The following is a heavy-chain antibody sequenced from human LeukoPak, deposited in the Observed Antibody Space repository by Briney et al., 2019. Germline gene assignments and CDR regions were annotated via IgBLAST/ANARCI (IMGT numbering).Heavy chain of an antibody. CDR3: ARGGGLGPAEYFQH. D-gene: IGHD3-10*01. J-gene: IGHJ1*01. CDR1: GGSISSSSYY. CDR2: INHSGST. Sequence: LETLSLTCTVSGGSISSSSYYWSWIRQPPGKGLEWIGEINHSGSTNYNPSLKSRVTISVDTSKNQFSLKLSSVTAADTAVYYCARGGGLGPAEYFQHWGQGTLVTVSS. V-gene: IGHV4-39*07.